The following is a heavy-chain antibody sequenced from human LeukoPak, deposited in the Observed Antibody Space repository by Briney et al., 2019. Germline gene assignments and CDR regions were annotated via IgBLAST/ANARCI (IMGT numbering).Heavy chain of an antibody. CDR3: AKTTGYSSSWYWFDP. D-gene: IGHD6-13*01. Sequence: GGSLRLSCAASGFTFSSYAMSWDRQAPGKGLDRVSAISGSGGSTYYADSVKGRFTISRDNSKNTLYLQMNSLRAEDAAVYYCAKTTGYSSSWYWFDPWGQGTLVTVSS. CDR1: GFTFSSYA. V-gene: IGHV3-23*01. CDR2: ISGSGGST. J-gene: IGHJ5*02.